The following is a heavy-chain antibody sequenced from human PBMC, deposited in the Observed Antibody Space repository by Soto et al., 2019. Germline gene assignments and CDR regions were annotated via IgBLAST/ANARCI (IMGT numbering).Heavy chain of an antibody. Sequence: GVLRLSCAASGFTFDDYTMHWVRQAPGKGLEWVSLISWDGGSTYYADSVKGRFTISRDNSKNSLYLQMNSLRTEDTALYYCAKAGYSSSPYYYYGMDVWGQGTTVTVSS. D-gene: IGHD6-6*01. J-gene: IGHJ6*02. CDR1: GFTFDDYT. CDR2: ISWDGGST. V-gene: IGHV3-43*01. CDR3: AKAGYSSSPYYYYGMDV.